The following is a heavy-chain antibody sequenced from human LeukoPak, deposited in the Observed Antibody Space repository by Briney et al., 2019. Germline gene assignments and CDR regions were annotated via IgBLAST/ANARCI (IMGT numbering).Heavy chain of an antibody. CDR1: GFTFTNAW. V-gene: IGHV3-30*18. J-gene: IGHJ4*02. CDR2: ISYDGSNK. D-gene: IGHD3-10*01. Sequence: GGSLRLSCATSGFTFTNAWMSWVRQAPGKGLEWVAVISYDGSNKLYEDSMKGRFTISRDNSKYTLYLQMNSPRPEDTAVYYSAKDPTLWFGEYIGNWGQGTLVTVSS. CDR3: AKDPTLWFGEYIGN.